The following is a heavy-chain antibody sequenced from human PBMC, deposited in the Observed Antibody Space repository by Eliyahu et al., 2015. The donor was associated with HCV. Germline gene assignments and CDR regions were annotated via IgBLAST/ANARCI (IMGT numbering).Heavy chain of an antibody. CDR1: GXTFTDNY. CDR3: AKERSEGSLDGGVWFDP. J-gene: IGHJ5*02. Sequence: QVQLVQSGAEVKKPGASVKVSCKAXGXTFTDNYIHWVRQAPGQGLEWMGWINPNSGDTNYAQKFRGRVTMTRDTSINTASMELSRLRSDDTAVYYCAKERSEGSLDGGVWFDPWGQGTLVTVSS. CDR2: INPNSGDT. V-gene: IGHV1-2*02. D-gene: IGHD3-16*01.